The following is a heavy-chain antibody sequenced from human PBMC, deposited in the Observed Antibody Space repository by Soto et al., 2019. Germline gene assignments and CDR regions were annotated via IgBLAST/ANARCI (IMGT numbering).Heavy chain of an antibody. V-gene: IGHV3-23*01. CDR1: GFTFSSYA. CDR2: ISGSGGST. Sequence: GALRLSCAASGFTFSSYAMSWVRQAPGKGLEWVSAISGSGGSTYYADSVKGRFTISRDNSKNTLYLQMNSLRAEDTAVYYCAKLVSSSPEPAFDYWGQGTLVTVSS. J-gene: IGHJ4*02. D-gene: IGHD6-6*01. CDR3: AKLVSSSPEPAFDY.